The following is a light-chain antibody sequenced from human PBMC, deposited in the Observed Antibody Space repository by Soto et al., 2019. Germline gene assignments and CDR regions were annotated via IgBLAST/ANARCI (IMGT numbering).Light chain of an antibody. V-gene: IGKV3-15*01. CDR1: QSLGGS. CDR2: GAS. J-gene: IGKJ1*01. CDR3: QQYKNGWT. Sequence: IVMTHSPATLSVSPGERATLSCRASQSLGGSLAWYQQKPGQAPRLLIYGASTRVTGIPARFSGSGSGTEFTLTISSLQSEDFAVYYCQQYKNGWTFGQGTKVDIK.